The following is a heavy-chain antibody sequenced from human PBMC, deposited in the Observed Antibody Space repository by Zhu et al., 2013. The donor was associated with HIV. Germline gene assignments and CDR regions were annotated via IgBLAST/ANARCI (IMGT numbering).Heavy chain of an antibody. V-gene: IGHV1-2*02. CDR1: GYTFTGYY. Sequence: QVQLVQSGAEVKKPGASVKVSCKASGYTFTGYYIHWVRQAPGQGLEWMGWIHPNSGGTYYEQKFQGRVIMTRDTSISTAYMEMSSLRSDDTAVYFCVGQIAAGYPFDVWGQGTMVTVSS. D-gene: IGHD6-13*01. CDR3: VGQIAAGYPFDV. CDR2: IHPNSGGT. J-gene: IGHJ3*01.